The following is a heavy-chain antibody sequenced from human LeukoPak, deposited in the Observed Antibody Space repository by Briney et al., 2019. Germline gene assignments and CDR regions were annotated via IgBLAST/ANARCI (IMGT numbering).Heavy chain of an antibody. CDR3: AGFWGSHRLEY. V-gene: IGHV3-30*04. Sequence: GGSLRLSCVGSGFTFSNYAMHWVRQAPGKGLEWVTIISYDARNKYFADSVNGRFTVSRDNSKNTVYLQMNSLRVDDTAAYFCAGFWGSHRLEYWGQGTPVIVSS. CDR2: ISYDARNK. J-gene: IGHJ4*02. D-gene: IGHD3-16*01. CDR1: GFTFSNYA.